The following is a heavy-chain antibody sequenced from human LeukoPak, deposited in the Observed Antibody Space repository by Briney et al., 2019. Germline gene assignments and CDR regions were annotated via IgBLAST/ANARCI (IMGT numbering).Heavy chain of an antibody. V-gene: IGHV1-3*01. J-gene: IGHJ4*02. D-gene: IGHD3-22*01. Sequence: ASVKVSCKASGYTFTSYGISWVRQAPGQRLEWMGWINAGNGNTKYSQEFQGRVTITRDTSASTAYMELSSLRSEDTAVYYCARGTVDYYDSSGFLDYWGQGTLVTVSS. CDR1: GYTFTSYG. CDR3: ARGTVDYYDSSGFLDY. CDR2: INAGNGNT.